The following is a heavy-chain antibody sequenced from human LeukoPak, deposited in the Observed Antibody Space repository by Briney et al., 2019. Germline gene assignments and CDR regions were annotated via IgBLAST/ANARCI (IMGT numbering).Heavy chain of an antibody. D-gene: IGHD2/OR15-2a*01. J-gene: IGHJ4*02. Sequence: GGSLRLSCAASEFTFSSYEMNWVRQAPGKGLEWVSYISSSGSTIFYADSMKGRFTISRDNAKNSLYLQMNSLRVEDTAVCYCARDREYCIDSACWKSADYWGQGALVTVSS. CDR3: ARDREYCIDSACWKSADY. V-gene: IGHV3-48*03. CDR1: EFTFSSYE. CDR2: ISSSGSTI.